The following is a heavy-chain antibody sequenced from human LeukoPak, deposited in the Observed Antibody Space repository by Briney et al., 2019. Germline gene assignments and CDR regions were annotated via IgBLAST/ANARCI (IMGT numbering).Heavy chain of an antibody. CDR2: IYHSGST. CDR3: ARGVEGFDY. Sequence: SETLSLTCAVSGASISSGGYSWSWIRQPPGKGLEWIGYIYHSGSTYYNPSLKSRVTISVDRSKNQFSLELSSVTAADTAVYYCARGVEGFDYWGQGTLVTVSS. V-gene: IGHV4-30-2*01. CDR1: GASISSGGYS. J-gene: IGHJ4*02.